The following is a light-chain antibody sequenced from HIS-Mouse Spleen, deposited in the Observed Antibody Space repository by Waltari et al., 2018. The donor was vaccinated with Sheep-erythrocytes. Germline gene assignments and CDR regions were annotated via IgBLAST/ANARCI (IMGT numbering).Light chain of an antibody. V-gene: IGKV3-11*01. CDR3: QQRSNWYT. J-gene: IGKJ2*01. CDR2: DAS. Sequence: EIVLTQSPATLSLSPGDRAILSCRASQSVSSYLAWYQQKPGQAPRLLIYDASNRTTGIPARFSGSKSGTDFTLTISSLEPEDFAVYYCQQRSNWYTFGQGTKLEIK. CDR1: QSVSSY.